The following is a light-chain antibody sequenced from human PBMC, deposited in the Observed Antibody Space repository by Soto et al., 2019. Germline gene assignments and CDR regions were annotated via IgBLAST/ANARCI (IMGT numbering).Light chain of an antibody. J-gene: IGKJ1*01. Sequence: EIVLTQSPATLSLSPGERATRSCRASQSVGTFLTWPQQKPGQAPRLLISAASSRATGTPDRFSGGGSGTDFTLTIRRLEPEAFAVYYCQQCGSPPWTFGPGTKVDIK. CDR3: QQCGSPPWT. CDR1: QSVGTF. V-gene: IGKV3-20*01. CDR2: AAS.